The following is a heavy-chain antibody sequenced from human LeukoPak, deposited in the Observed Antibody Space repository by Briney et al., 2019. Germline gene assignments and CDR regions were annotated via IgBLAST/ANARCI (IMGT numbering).Heavy chain of an antibody. V-gene: IGHV5-51*01. Sequence: PGESLKISCKGSGYRFTSYWISWVRQMPGKGLEWMGIIYPGDSDTRYSPSFQGQVTISADKSISSACLQWSSLKASDTAMYYCARLSYYYASDPGAFDIWGQGTMVTVSS. CDR1: GYRFTSYW. CDR3: ARLSYYYASDPGAFDI. CDR2: IYPGDSDT. D-gene: IGHD3-10*01. J-gene: IGHJ3*02.